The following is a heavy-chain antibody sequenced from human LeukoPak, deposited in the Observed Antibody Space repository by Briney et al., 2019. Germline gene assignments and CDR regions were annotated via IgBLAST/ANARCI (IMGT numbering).Heavy chain of an antibody. CDR3: ATTLRSLAVCSGGSCTALDY. CDR1: GYTLTELS. J-gene: IGHJ4*02. V-gene: IGHV1-24*01. D-gene: IGHD2-15*01. CDR2: FDPEDGET. Sequence: GASVKVSCTVSGYTLTELSMHWVRQAPGKGLEWMGGFDPEDGETIYAQKFQGRVTMTEDTSTDTAYMELSSLRSEDTAVYYCATTLRSLAVCSGGSCTALDYWGQGTLVTVSS.